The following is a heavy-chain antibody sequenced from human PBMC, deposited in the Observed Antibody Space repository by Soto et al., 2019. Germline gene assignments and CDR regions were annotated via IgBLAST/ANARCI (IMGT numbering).Heavy chain of an antibody. CDR3: AVPGAGDFDY. Sequence: SDTLSRPGFVSGASSSTNNWGSWVRQPPGKGLEWIGEVYHSGSTNCNPSLKSRVTISIDKSKNQFSLRLTSMTAADTAVYYCAVPGAGDFDYWSQGSLVTVS. CDR1: GASSSTNNW. J-gene: IGHJ4*02. CDR2: VYHSGST. D-gene: IGHD6-13*01. V-gene: IGHV4-4*02.